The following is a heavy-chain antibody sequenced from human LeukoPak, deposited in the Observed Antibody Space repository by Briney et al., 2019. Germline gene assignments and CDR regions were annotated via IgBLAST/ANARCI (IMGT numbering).Heavy chain of an antibody. Sequence: SETLSLTCTVSGGSISSGDYYWSWIRQPPGKGLEWIGYIYYSGSTYYNPSLKSRVTISVDTSKNQFSLKLSSVTAADTAVYYCARDNPHGVGATDYWGQGTLVTVSS. D-gene: IGHD1-26*01. CDR3: ARDNPHGVGATDY. J-gene: IGHJ4*02. V-gene: IGHV4-30-4*01. CDR1: GGSISSGDYY. CDR2: IYYSGST.